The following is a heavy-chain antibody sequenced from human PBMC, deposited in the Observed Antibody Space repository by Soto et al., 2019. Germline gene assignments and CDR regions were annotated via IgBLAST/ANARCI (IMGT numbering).Heavy chain of an antibody. J-gene: IGHJ4*02. CDR1: GFTFSTYG. V-gene: IGHV3-30*18. D-gene: IGHD6-19*01. CDR2: ISYDGIHK. CDR3: AKEIIAVSGPWDFDN. Sequence: QVQLVESGGGVVQPGRSLRLSCAASGFTFSTYGMSWVRQAPGKGLEWVAIISYDGIHKYYADSVKGRFTISRDNSRNTLYLQMNSLRAEDTAVHYCAKEIIAVSGPWDFDNWGQGTLVTVSS.